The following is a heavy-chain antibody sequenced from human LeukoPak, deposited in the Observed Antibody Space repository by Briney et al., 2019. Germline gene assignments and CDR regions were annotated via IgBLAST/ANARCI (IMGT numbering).Heavy chain of an antibody. CDR1: GYTFTSYD. CDR2: ISAYYGNT. CDR3: ARGGGGERWLQNNWSDP. J-gene: IGHJ5*02. Sequence: ASVKVSCKASGYTFTSYDINWMRQATGQGLEWMGWISAYYGNTNYAQKLQGRVTMTTDTSTNTAYMELRSLRSDDTAVYYCARGGGGERWLQNNWSDPWGQGTLVTVSS. V-gene: IGHV1-18*01. D-gene: IGHD5-24*01.